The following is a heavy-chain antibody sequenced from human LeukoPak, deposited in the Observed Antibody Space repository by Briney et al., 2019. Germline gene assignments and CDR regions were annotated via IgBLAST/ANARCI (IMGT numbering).Heavy chain of an antibody. CDR2: IPFDGSHK. V-gene: IGHV3-30*02. J-gene: IGHJ4*02. D-gene: IGHD3-22*01. CDR1: GFTLSDYG. Sequence: GGSLRLSCVVSGFTLSDYGIHWVRQAPGRGLQWVAFIPFDGSHKYYADSVEGRFTISRDTSKNTLYLQMNSLTVEDTAVYFCARQEARNYYYEGLDYWGQGNLVTVSS. CDR3: ARQEARNYYYEGLDY.